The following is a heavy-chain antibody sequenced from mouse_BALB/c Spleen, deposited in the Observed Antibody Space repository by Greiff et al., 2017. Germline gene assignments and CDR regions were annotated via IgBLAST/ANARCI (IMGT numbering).Heavy chain of an antibody. Sequence: QVQLQQSGAELARPGASVKLSCKASGYTFTDYYINWVKQRTGQGLEWIGEIYPGSGNTYYNEKFKGKATLTGDKSSSTAYMQLSSLTSEDSAVYFCAEGGLRHYAMDYWGQGTSVTVSS. D-gene: IGHD2-4*01. CDR3: AEGGLRHYAMDY. CDR2: IYPGSGNT. V-gene: IGHV1-77*01. CDR1: GYTFTDYY. J-gene: IGHJ4*01.